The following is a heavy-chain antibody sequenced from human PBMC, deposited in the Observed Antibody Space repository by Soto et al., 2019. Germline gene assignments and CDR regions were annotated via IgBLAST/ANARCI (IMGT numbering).Heavy chain of an antibody. J-gene: IGHJ1*01. D-gene: IGHD3-22*01. CDR2: IVVGSGNT. V-gene: IGHV1-58*02. Sequence: SVKVSCKASGFTFTSSAMQWVRQESGQRLEWIGWIVVGSGNTNYAQKFQERVTITRDMSTSTAYMELSSLRSEDTAVYYCAADRGYYYDSSGPEYFQHWGQGTLVTVSS. CDR3: AADRGYYYDSSGPEYFQH. CDR1: GFTFTSSA.